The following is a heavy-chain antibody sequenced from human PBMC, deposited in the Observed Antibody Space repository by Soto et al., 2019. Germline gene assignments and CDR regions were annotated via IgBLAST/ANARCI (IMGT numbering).Heavy chain of an antibody. J-gene: IGHJ5*02. CDR3: ARSPPGVEKNNYAGGWFDP. D-gene: IGHD4-4*01. V-gene: IGHV1-8*01. CDR2: INPNSGNT. CDR1: GYPFTKYD. Sequence: QVQLVQSGAEVKKPGASVKVSCKASGYPFTKYDINWVRQATGQGLEWMGWINPNSGNTGYSQKFQGRVTMTRNTSIGTAYMELSSLRFDDTAVYYCARSPPGVEKNNYAGGWFDPWGQGNLVTVSS.